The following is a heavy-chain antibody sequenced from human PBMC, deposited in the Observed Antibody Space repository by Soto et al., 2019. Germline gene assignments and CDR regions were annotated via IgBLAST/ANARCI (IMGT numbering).Heavy chain of an antibody. V-gene: IGHV3-23*01. Sequence: GGSLRLSCVASTFTFTDYAMSWVRQAPGEGLEWVSGISGSGGTTYYAESVKGRFSISRGNSKNTLYLHLNNLRVEDTAIYYCATISDRGIAAALDSWGQGTLVTVSS. D-gene: IGHD6-13*01. CDR3: ATISDRGIAAALDS. CDR2: ISGSGGTT. J-gene: IGHJ4*02. CDR1: TFTFTDYA.